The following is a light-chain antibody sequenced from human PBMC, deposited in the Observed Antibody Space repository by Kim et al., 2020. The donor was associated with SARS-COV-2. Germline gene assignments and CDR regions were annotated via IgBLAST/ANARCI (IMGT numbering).Light chain of an antibody. J-gene: IGLJ3*02. V-gene: IGLV2-23*01. Sequence: GQSITISCTGTSSDGGRDNLVSWYQQHPGKAPKLIIYEGTKRPSGVSNRFSGSKSGNTASLTISGLQAEDGSDYYCCSYTGSITWVFGGGTQLTVL. CDR3: CSYTGSITWV. CDR2: EGT. CDR1: SSDGGRDNL.